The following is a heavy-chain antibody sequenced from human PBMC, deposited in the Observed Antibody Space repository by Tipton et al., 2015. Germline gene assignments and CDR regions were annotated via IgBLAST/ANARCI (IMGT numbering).Heavy chain of an antibody. CDR3: ARDAWAGDTRGFYHID. V-gene: IGHV4-61*01. D-gene: IGHD3-22*01. J-gene: IGHJ4*02. Sequence: LRLSCAVSAYSISSDYYWGWIRQPPGMRLEWIGYIDFRGSTEYNPSLKSRVSISVDTSRNQFSLRLNSVTAADTAVYYCARDAWAGDTRGFYHIDWGRGPLVSVSS. CDR1: AYSISSDYY. CDR2: IDFRGST.